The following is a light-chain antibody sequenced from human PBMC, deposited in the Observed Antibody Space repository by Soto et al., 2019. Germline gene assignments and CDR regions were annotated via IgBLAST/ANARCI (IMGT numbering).Light chain of an antibody. V-gene: IGKV3-11*02. CDR1: QDVSIF. J-gene: IGKJ2*01. CDR2: DAS. CDR3: QQRSTCLYT. Sequence: EILLAQSPATLSLSPGERATLSCKASQDVSIFLAWYQQKPGPAPRLIIHDASNRATGVPARFSGSGSGRDFTLTITSLEHEDFAFYYCQQRSTCLYTFGQGTKLEV.